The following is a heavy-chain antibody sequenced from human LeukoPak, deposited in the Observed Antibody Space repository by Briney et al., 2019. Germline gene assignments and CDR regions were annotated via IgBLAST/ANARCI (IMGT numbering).Heavy chain of an antibody. CDR2: IYYSGST. Sequence: SETLSLTCTVSGGSISSYYWSWIRQPPGKGLEWIGYIYYSGSTNYNPSLKSRVTISVDTSKNQFSLKLSSVTAADTAVYYCARDRTTVTTWGAFDIWGQGTMVTVSS. D-gene: IGHD4-17*01. CDR1: GGSISSYY. CDR3: ARDRTTVTTWGAFDI. V-gene: IGHV4-59*01. J-gene: IGHJ3*02.